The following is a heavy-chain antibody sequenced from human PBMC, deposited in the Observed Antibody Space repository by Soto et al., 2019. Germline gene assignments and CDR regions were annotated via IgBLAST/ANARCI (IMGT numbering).Heavy chain of an antibody. CDR3: ARMGSQRYYYYGMDV. CDR2: ISSSSSYI. CDR1: GFTFSSYS. Sequence: EVQLVESGGGLVTPGGSLSLSCAASGFTFSSYSMNWVRQAPGKGLEWVSSISSSSSYIYYADSVKGRFTISRDNAKNSLYLQMNSLRAEATAVYYCARMGSQRYYYYGMDVWCQGTTVTVSS. J-gene: IGHJ6*02. V-gene: IGHV3-21*01. D-gene: IGHD6-25*01.